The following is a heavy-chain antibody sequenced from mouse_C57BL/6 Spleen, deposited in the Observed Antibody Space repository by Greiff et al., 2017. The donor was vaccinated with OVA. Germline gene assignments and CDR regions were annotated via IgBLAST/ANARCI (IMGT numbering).Heavy chain of an antibody. CDR1: GFTFSSST. CDR2: ISGGGGNT. Sequence: EVMLVESGGGLVKPGGSLKLSCAASGFTFSSSTMSWVRQTPEKRLEWVATISGGGGNTYYPDSVKGRFTISRDTAKNTLYLQMSSLRSEDTALYYCARHPIYEDYDNYYAMDYWGQGTSVTVSS. CDR3: ARHPIYEDYDNYYAMDY. J-gene: IGHJ4*01. V-gene: IGHV5-9*01. D-gene: IGHD2-4*01.